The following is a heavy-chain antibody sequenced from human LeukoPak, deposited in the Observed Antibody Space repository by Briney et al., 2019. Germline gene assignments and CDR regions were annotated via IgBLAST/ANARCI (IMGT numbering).Heavy chain of an antibody. CDR2: IRTYNGNA. J-gene: IGHJ5*02. D-gene: IGHD6-19*01. Sequence: GASVKVSCKASGGTFSSYAISWVRQAPGQGLEWMGWIRTYNGNANYTQKLQGRVTMTTDTSTSTAYMELRSLRSDDTAVYYCARDAGITVAATDWFDPWGQGTLVTVSS. CDR3: ARDAGITVAATDWFDP. V-gene: IGHV1-18*01. CDR1: GGTFSSYA.